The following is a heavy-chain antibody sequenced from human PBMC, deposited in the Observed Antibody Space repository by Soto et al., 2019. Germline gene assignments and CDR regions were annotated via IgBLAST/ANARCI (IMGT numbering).Heavy chain of an antibody. D-gene: IGHD2-21*02. J-gene: IGHJ5*02. CDR3: ARGLHFYGGGDCYSKGWFDP. CDR1: GGSISSSNW. CDR2: IYHSGST. Sequence: QVQLQESGPGLVKPSGTLSLTCAVSGGSISSSNWWSWVRQPPGKGLEWIGEIYHSGSTNYNPSLKIRVTISVDKSKNQFCLKLSSVTAADTAVYYCARGLHFYGGGDCYSKGWFDPWGQGTLVTVSS. V-gene: IGHV4-4*02.